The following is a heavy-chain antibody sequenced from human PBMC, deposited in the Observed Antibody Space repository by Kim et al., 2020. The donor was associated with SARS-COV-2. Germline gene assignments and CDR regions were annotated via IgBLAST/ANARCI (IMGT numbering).Heavy chain of an antibody. CDR2: IYYSGST. D-gene: IGHD3-22*01. J-gene: IGHJ3*02. Sequence: SETLSLTCTVSGGSISSGGYYWSWIRQHPGKGLEWIGYIYYSGSTYYNPSLKSRVTISVDTSKNQFSLKLSSVTAADTAVYYCARAPITYYYDSSGYLYAFDIWGQATMVTVSS. CDR1: GGSISSGGYY. CDR3: ARAPITYYYDSSGYLYAFDI. V-gene: IGHV4-31*03.